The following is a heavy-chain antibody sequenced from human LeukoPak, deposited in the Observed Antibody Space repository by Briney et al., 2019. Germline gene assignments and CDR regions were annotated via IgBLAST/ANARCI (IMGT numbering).Heavy chain of an antibody. D-gene: IGHD3-22*01. V-gene: IGHV4-38-2*02. CDR2: IYHSGST. J-gene: IGHJ3*02. CDR1: GYSISSGYY. Sequence: SETLSLTCTVSGYSISSGYYWGWIRQPPGKGLEWIGSIYHSGSTYYNPSLKSRVTISVGTSKNQFSLKLSSVTAADTAVYYCARSYYYDSSGGAFDIWGQGTMVTVSS. CDR3: ARSYYYDSSGGAFDI.